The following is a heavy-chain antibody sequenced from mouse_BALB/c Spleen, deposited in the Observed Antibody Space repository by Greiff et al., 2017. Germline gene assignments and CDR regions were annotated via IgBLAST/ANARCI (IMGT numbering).Heavy chain of an antibody. V-gene: IGHV5-17*02. CDR3: ARDGHDGVWFAY. CDR1: GFTFSSFG. CDR2: ISSGSSTI. Sequence: EVQGVESGGGLVQPGGSRKLSCAASGFTFSSFGMHWVRQAPEKGLEWVAYISSGSSTIYYADTVKGRFTISRDNPKNTLFLQMTSLRSEDTAMCYCARDGHDGVWFAYWGQGTLVTVSA. D-gene: IGHD1-2*01. J-gene: IGHJ3*01.